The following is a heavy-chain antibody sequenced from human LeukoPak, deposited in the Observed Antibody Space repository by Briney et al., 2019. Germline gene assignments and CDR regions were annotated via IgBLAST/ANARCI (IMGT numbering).Heavy chain of an antibody. Sequence: ASVKVSCKASGYTFTSYYMHWVRQAPGQGLEWMGIINPSGGSTSYAQKFQGRVTMTRDTSTSTVYMELSSLRSEDTAVYHCARDPKRGPNYYYGMDVWGKGTTVTVSS. CDR2: INPSGGST. CDR1: GYTFTSYY. J-gene: IGHJ6*04. D-gene: IGHD3-16*01. V-gene: IGHV1-46*01. CDR3: ARDPKRGPNYYYGMDV.